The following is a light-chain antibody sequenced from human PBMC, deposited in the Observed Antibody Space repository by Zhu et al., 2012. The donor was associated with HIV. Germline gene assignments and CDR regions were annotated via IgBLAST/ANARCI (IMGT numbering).Light chain of an antibody. J-gene: IGKJ1*01. CDR3: QQYGSSPRT. Sequence: EIVLTQSPGTLSVSPGETATLSCRASQTVSSNYLAWYQQRPGQAPRLLIYGASARAAGIPDRFSGSGSATDFTLTISRLEPEDFAVYYCQQYGSSPRTFGQGTKVEIK. CDR2: GAS. V-gene: IGKV3-20*01. CDR1: QTVSSNY.